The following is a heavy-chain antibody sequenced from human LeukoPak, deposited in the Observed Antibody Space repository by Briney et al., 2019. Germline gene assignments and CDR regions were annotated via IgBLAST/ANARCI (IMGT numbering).Heavy chain of an antibody. CDR1: GGSISSYY. D-gene: IGHD3-3*01. CDR2: IYYSGST. J-gene: IGHJ3*02. CDR3: ARDLGSLTYYDFWSGYYEDAFDI. Sequence: SETLSLTCTVSGGSISSYYWSWIRQPPGKGLEWIGYIYYSGSTNYNPSLKSRVTISVDTSKNQFSLKLSSVTAADTAVYYCARDLGSLTYYDFWSGYYEDAFDIWGQGTMVTVSS. V-gene: IGHV4-59*12.